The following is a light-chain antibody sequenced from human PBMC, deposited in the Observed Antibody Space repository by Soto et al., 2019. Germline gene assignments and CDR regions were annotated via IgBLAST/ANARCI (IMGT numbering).Light chain of an antibody. Sequence: EIVLPQSPGTLSLSPGERATVSCRASQSVPRGYLAWYQQKPGQAPRLLIYGTSSRATGIPDRFSGSGSGTDFTLTISRLEPEDFAVFYCQQYGSSITFGQGTRLEIK. CDR2: GTS. V-gene: IGKV3-20*01. CDR1: QSVPRGY. CDR3: QQYGSSIT. J-gene: IGKJ5*01.